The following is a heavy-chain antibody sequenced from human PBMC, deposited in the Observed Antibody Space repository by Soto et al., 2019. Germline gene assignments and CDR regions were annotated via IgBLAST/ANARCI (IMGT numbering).Heavy chain of an antibody. CDR1: GYTFTSYA. J-gene: IGHJ4*02. CDR3: ARSILVVTALDY. D-gene: IGHD2-21*02. Sequence: QVQLVQSGAEEKKPGASVKVSCKASGYTFTSYAMHWVRQAPVQRLEWMGWINAGNGNTKYSQKFQGRVTITRDTSASTAYMELSSLRSEDTAVYYCARSILVVTALDYWGQGTLVTVSS. CDR2: INAGNGNT. V-gene: IGHV1-3*05.